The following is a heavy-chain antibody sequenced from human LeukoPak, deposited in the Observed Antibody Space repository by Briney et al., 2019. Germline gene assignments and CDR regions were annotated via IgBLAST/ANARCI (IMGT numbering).Heavy chain of an antibody. V-gene: IGHV3-21*01. CDR2: ISSSSSYI. J-gene: IGHJ6*03. CDR3: ARAEDCGGDCYSVYYYYYMDV. Sequence: GGSLRLSCAASGVTFSSYSMNWVRQAPGKGREWVSSISSSSSYIYYADSVKGRFTISRDNAKNSLYLQMNSLRAEDTAVYYCARAEDCGGDCYSVYYYYYMDVWGKGTTVTVSS. CDR1: GVTFSSYS. D-gene: IGHD2-21*02.